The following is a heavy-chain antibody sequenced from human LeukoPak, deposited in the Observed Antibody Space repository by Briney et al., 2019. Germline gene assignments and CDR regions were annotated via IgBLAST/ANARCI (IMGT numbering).Heavy chain of an antibody. J-gene: IGHJ4*02. CDR2: IIPIFETT. CDR1: TGAFDNYA. Sequence: SVKVSCKFSTGAFDNYAVNWVRQAPGQGLEWRGAIIPIFETTNYEPKFKGRITITADRSTGSAYMHLSSLRSEDTAVYYCARSLVVSGDFDYRGQGTQVIAS. V-gene: IGHV1-69*06. D-gene: IGHD2-15*01. CDR3: ARSLVVSGDFDY.